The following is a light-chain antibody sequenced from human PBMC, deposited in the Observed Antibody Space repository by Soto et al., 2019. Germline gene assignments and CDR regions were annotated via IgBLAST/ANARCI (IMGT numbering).Light chain of an antibody. J-gene: IGKJ1*01. CDR3: QQYSTNSA. CDR1: QSINGW. V-gene: IGKV1-5*03. Sequence: DIQMTQSPSTLSASVGDRVTINCRASQSINGWLAWYQQKPGTAPKLLIYKASSLESGVPSRFSGSGSETEFTLTLSSLQPDDFASYYCQQYSTNSAFGQGTKVEIK. CDR2: KAS.